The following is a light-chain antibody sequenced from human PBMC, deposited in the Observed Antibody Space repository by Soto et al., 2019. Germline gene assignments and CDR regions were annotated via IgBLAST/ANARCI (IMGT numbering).Light chain of an antibody. V-gene: IGLV2-14*01. CDR2: EVS. CDR3: NSYATGNTRV. J-gene: IGLJ1*01. CDR1: SSDIGDYDY. Sequence: QSALTQPASVSGSPGQSITISCTGSSSDIGDYDYVSWYQQHPGKAPKVLISEVSNRPSGVSNRFSGSKSGNTASLTISGLQAEDEADYYCNSYATGNTRVFGTGTK.